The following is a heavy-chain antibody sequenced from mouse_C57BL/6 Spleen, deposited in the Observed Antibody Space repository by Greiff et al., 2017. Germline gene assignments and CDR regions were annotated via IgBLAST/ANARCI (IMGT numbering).Heavy chain of an antibody. V-gene: IGHV5-17*01. J-gene: IGHJ4*01. CDR3: ARRGHDYGSSSYYAMDY. D-gene: IGHD1-1*01. CDR1: GFTFSDYG. CDR2: ISSGSSTI. Sequence: EVHLVESGGGLVKPGGSLKLSCAASGFTFSDYGMHWVRQAPEKGLEWVAYISSGSSTIYYADTVKGRFTISRDNAKNTLFLQKPSLRSEDTAMYYCARRGHDYGSSSYYAMDYWGQGTSVTVSS.